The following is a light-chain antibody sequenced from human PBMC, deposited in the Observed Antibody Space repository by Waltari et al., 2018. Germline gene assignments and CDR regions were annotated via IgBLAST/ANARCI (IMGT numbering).Light chain of an antibody. CDR1: RDIANN. CDR3: EQGYDFPCT. J-gene: IGKJ4*01. CDR2: RAS. V-gene: IGKV1-6*02. Sequence: IQMTQSPSSLSASIGDTVTITCRASRDIANNLNWYQQQSGKAPKLLIYRASSLQSGVPSRFSGSGSGTDFSLTISSLQPEDFATYYCEQGYDFPCTFGRGTKVEIK.